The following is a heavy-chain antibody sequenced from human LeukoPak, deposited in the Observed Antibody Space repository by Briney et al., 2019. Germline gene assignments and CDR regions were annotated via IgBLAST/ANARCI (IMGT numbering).Heavy chain of an antibody. CDR1: GGSISSSSYY. CDR2: IYYSGST. D-gene: IGHD2-2*02. J-gene: IGHJ3*02. Sequence: PSETLSLTCTVSGGSISSSSYYWGWIRQPPGKGLEWIGRIYYSGSTYYNPSLKSRVTISVDTSKNQFSLKLSSVTAADTAVYYCARLDCSSTSCYIGDAFDIWGQGTMVTVSS. CDR3: ARLDCSSTSCYIGDAFDI. V-gene: IGHV4-39*01.